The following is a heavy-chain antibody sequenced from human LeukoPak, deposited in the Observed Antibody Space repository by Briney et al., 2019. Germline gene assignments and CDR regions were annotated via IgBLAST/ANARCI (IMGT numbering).Heavy chain of an antibody. Sequence: PGGSLRLSCAASGFTFSSYEMNWVRQAPGKGLEWVSYISSSGSTIYYADSVKGRFTISRDNAKNSLYLQMNSLRAGDTAVYYCARGFPGYCSGGSCYPTWFDPWGQGTLVTVSS. D-gene: IGHD2-15*01. CDR3: ARGFPGYCSGGSCYPTWFDP. V-gene: IGHV3-48*03. CDR2: ISSSGSTI. J-gene: IGHJ5*02. CDR1: GFTFSSYE.